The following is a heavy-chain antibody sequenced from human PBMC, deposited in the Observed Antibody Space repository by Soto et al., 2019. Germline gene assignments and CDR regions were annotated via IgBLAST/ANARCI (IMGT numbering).Heavy chain of an antibody. V-gene: IGHV4-59*01. CDR3: ASDRGINWFDP. J-gene: IGHJ5*02. Sequence: SETLSLTCTVSGGSISNYYWSWIRQPPGKGLEWIGYIYYSGSTNYNPSLKNRVTISVDTSKNQFSLKLSSVTAADTAVYYCASDRGINWFDPWGQGTLVTVSS. CDR2: IYYSGST. D-gene: IGHD3-10*01. CDR1: GGSISNYY.